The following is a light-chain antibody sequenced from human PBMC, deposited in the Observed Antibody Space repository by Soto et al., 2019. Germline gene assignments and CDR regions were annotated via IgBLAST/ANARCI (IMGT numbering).Light chain of an antibody. CDR1: SSNIGAGYD. V-gene: IGLV1-40*01. CDR2: GNS. CDR3: QSYDSSLSVVV. Sequence: QSAVTQPPSVSGAPGQRVTISCTGSSSNIGAGYDVHWYQQLPGTAPKLLIYGNSNRPSGVPDRFSGSKSGTSASLAITGLQAEDEADYYCQSYDSSLSVVVFGGGTKVTVL. J-gene: IGLJ2*01.